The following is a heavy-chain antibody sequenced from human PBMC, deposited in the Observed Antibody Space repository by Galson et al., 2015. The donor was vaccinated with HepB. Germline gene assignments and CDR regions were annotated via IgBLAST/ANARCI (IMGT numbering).Heavy chain of an antibody. CDR3: AKDGTDYSDAFDI. J-gene: IGHJ3*02. D-gene: IGHD4-11*01. V-gene: IGHV3-23*01. Sequence: SLRLSCAASGFTFSSYAMSWVRQAPGKGLEWVSAISGSGGSTYYADSVKGRFTISRDNSKNTLYLQMNSLRAEDTAVYYCAKDGTDYSDAFDIWGQGTMVTVSS. CDR1: GFTFSSYA. CDR2: ISGSGGST.